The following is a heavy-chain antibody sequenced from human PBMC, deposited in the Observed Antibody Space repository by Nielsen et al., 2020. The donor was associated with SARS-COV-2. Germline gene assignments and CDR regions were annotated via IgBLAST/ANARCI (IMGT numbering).Heavy chain of an antibody. Sequence: SLKISCAASGFTFDDYAMHWVRQAPGKGLEWVSGISWNSGSIAYADSVKGRFTISRDNAENTLHLDMSSLRVGDSAVYYCTRDGHHWDLDNWGQGALVTVSS. J-gene: IGHJ4*02. CDR3: TRDGHHWDLDN. CDR1: GFTFDDYA. D-gene: IGHD7-27*01. CDR2: ISWNSGSI. V-gene: IGHV3-9*01.